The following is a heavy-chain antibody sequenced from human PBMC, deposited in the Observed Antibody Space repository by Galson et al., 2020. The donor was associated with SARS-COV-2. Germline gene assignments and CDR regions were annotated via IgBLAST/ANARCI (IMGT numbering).Heavy chain of an antibody. V-gene: IGHV3-48*04. CDR1: GFTFSQYN. J-gene: IGHJ4*02. CDR3: VRVGSGFLGDY. CDR2: ISSGSGLI. Sequence: QAGGSLRLSCTTSGFTFSQYNMNWVRQAPGKGLEWLSYISSGSGLIYYADSVKGRFTISRDNTKNSLYLQMNSLRAGDTAVYYCVRVGSGFLGDYWGQGTLVTVSS. D-gene: IGHD3-9*01.